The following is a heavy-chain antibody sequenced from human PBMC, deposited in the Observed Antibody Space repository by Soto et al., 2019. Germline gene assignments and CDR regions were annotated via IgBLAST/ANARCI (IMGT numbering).Heavy chain of an antibody. V-gene: IGHV5-51*01. Sequence: GESLKISCKGSGYSFTSYCIGWVRQMPGKGLEWMGIIYPGDSDTRYSPSFQGQVTISVDKSTSTAYLKWNSLKASDTAMYYCARPEFPTRSTDYDYLFDHCGQGTLVPVSS. CDR2: IYPGDSDT. CDR1: GYSFTSYC. D-gene: IGHD3-22*01. CDR3: ARPEFPTRSTDYDYLFDH. J-gene: IGHJ4*02.